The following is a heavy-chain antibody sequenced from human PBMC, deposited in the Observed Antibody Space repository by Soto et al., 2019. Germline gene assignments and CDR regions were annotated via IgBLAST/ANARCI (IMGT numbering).Heavy chain of an antibody. Sequence: SETLSLTCTVSGGAISSYYWSWIRQPPGKGLEWIGYIYYSGSTNYNPSLKSRVTISVDTSTNQFSLKLSSVTAADTAVYYCARVRDYDAFDIWGQGTMVTVSS. CDR3: ARVRDYDAFDI. J-gene: IGHJ3*02. D-gene: IGHD4-17*01. CDR2: IYYSGST. CDR1: GGAISSYY. V-gene: IGHV4-59*01.